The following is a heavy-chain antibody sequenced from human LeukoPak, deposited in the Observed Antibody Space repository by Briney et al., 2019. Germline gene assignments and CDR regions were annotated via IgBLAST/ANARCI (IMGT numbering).Heavy chain of an antibody. CDR3: VRHPSETVFDY. Sequence: SETLSLTCTVSGFSVSSPRYYWSWIRQHPGRGLERIGYFYSSGSTFYNPSLKSRITVSVDTSKNQFSLNLTSVTAADTAVYYCVRHPSETVFDYWGQGILVTDSS. CDR2: FYSSGST. J-gene: IGHJ4*02. CDR1: GFSVSSPRYY. V-gene: IGHV4-31*03.